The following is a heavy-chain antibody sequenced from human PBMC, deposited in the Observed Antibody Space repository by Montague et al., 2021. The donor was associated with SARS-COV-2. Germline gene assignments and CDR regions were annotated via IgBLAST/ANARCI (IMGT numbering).Heavy chain of an antibody. CDR2: TYYRSKWYN. CDR1: GDSVSNNIAA. V-gene: IGHV6-1*01. CDR3: TQERGPGRTTWHYFDY. J-gene: IGHJ4*02. D-gene: IGHD1-14*01. Sequence: CAISGDSVSNNIAAWNWIRQSPSIGLEWLGRTYYRSKWYNDYAVSVRSRITISPDTSKNQFSLQLNSVTPEDTAVYYCTQERGPGRTTWHYFDYWGQGTLVTVSS.